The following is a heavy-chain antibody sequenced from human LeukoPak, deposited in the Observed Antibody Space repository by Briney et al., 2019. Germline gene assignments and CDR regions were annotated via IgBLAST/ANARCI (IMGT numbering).Heavy chain of an antibody. CDR1: GRSFSGYY. CDR2: INHSGST. CDR3: ARVLGYSSRGPYYFDY. D-gene: IGHD6-13*01. V-gene: IGHV4-34*01. J-gene: IGHJ4*02. Sequence: PSETLSLTCAVYGRSFSGYYWSWIRQPPGKGLEWIGEINHSGSTNYHTSLKSRVTISVDTSKNQFFLKLSSVAAADTVVYCCARVLGYSSRGPYYFDYWGQGTLVTVSS.